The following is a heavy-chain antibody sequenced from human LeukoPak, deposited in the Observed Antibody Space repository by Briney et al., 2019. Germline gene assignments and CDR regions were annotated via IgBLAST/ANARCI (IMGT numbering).Heavy chain of an antibody. CDR3: AKGYGGELI. Sequence: GGSLRLSCAASGFTFDDYAMHWVRQAPGKGLEWVSGISWNSGRIGYADSVKGRFTISRDNPKNTLYLQMNSLRAEDTAVYYCAKGYGGELIWGQGTMVTVSS. CDR1: GFTFDDYA. D-gene: IGHD4-23*01. CDR2: ISWNSGRI. J-gene: IGHJ3*02. V-gene: IGHV3-9*01.